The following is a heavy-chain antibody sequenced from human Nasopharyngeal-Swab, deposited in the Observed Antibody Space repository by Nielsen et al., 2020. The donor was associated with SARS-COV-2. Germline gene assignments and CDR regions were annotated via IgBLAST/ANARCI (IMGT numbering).Heavy chain of an antibody. CDR3: ARAGALDTTIEH. Sequence: GESLKISCAASGFSFSNYAMYWVRQAPGKGLEWVASISYDRSTTYYADSVKGRLTISRDNSKTTLFLQMTSLRSEDTAVYYCARAGALDTTIEHWGQGNLVTVSS. V-gene: IGHV3-30*04. D-gene: IGHD3-3*01. CDR1: GFSFSNYA. CDR2: ISYDRSTT. J-gene: IGHJ1*01.